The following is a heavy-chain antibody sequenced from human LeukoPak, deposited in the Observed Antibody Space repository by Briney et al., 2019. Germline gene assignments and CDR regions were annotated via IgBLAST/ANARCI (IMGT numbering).Heavy chain of an antibody. CDR2: ISGSGGST. D-gene: IGHD7-27*01. J-gene: IGHJ6*02. CDR1: GFTFSSYA. V-gene: IGHV3-23*01. CDR3: AKAKWGDYGMDV. Sequence: GSLRLSCAASGFTFSSYAMSWVRQAPGKGLEWVSVISGSGGSTYYADSVKGRFTISRDSSKNTLYLQMNSLRVDDTAVYYCAKAKWGDYGMDVWGQGTAVTVSS.